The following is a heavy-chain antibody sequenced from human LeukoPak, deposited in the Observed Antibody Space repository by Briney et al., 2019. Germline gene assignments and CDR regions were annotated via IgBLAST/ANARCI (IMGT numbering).Heavy chain of an antibody. CDR2: IYFSGST. CDR3: ASDYGADSGY. D-gene: IGHD4-23*01. CDR1: GGSITTSNYY. J-gene: IGHJ4*02. V-gene: IGHV4-39*01. Sequence: PSETLSLTCTVSGGSITTSNYYWVWIRQSPGKGLVWIGSIYFSGSTYYNPSLKSRVSMSVDTSKNQFSLKVTSVTAADTGVYYCASDYGADSGYWGQGTLVTVSS.